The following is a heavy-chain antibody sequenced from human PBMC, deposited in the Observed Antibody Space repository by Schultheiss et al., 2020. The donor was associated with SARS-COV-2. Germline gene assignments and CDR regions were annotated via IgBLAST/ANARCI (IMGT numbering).Heavy chain of an antibody. D-gene: IGHD3-3*01. Sequence: SETLSLTCAVSGGSISSSNWWSWVRQPPGKGLEWIGSINYSGTSYYNPSLKSRVTISVDTSKNQFSLKLSSVTAADTAVYYCARVRGGATFEAFYGMDVWGQGTTVTVSS. CDR1: GGSISSSNW. CDR3: ARVRGGATFEAFYGMDV. CDR2: INYSGTS. J-gene: IGHJ6*02. V-gene: IGHV4-4*02.